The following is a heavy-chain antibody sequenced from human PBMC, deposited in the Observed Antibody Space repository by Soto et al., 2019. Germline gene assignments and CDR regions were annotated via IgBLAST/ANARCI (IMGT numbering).Heavy chain of an antibody. CDR1: GYTFTGYY. J-gene: IGHJ6*02. CDR2: INPNSGGT. V-gene: IGHV1-2*04. D-gene: IGHD2-15*01. Sequence: SVKVSCKASGYTFTGYYMHWVRQAPGQGLEWMGWINPNSGGTNYAQKFQGWVTMTRDTSISTAYMELSRLRSDDTAVYYCARALGYCSGGSCRTYYYYYGMDVWGQGTTVTVSS. CDR3: ARALGYCSGGSCRTYYYYYGMDV.